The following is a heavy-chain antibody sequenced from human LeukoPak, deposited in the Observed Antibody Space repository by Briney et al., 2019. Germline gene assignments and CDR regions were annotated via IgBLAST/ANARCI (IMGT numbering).Heavy chain of an antibody. CDR3: ARDIVPPNSSGWYYYGMDV. V-gene: IGHV3-23*01. J-gene: IGHJ6*02. CDR1: GFTFSSYA. D-gene: IGHD6-19*01. CDR2: ISGSGGST. Sequence: GGSLRLSCAASGFTFSSYAMSWVRQAPGKGLEWVSAISGSGGSTYYADSVKGRFTISRDNSKNTLYLQMNSLRAEDTAVYYCARDIVPPNSSGWYYYGMDVWGQGTTVTVSS.